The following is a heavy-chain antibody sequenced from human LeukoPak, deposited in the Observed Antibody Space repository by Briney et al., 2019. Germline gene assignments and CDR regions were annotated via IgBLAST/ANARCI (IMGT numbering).Heavy chain of an antibody. CDR3: AKGISNPDY. J-gene: IGHJ4*02. CDR1: GFTFSNYA. D-gene: IGHD4-11*01. CDR2: VNSDGGST. V-gene: IGHV3-23*01. Sequence: GGSLRLSCAASGFTFSNYAMTWVRQAPGKGLEWVSGVNSDGGSTYYADSVRGQFTISRDNSKNTLYLQMNSLRAEDTAVYYCAKGISNPDYWGQGTLVTVSS.